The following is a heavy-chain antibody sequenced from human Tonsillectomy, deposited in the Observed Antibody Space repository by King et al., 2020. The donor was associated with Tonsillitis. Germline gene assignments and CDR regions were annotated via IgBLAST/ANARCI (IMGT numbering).Heavy chain of an antibody. CDR3: AKTTRLEDYYYGMDV. V-gene: IGHV3-23*04. Sequence: VQLVESGGGLVQPGGSLRLSCAASGFTFSSYAMSWVRQAPGKGLGWVSAISGSGGSTYYTDSVKGLFNISRDNSKNTLYLQMNSLRAEDTAVYYCAKTTRLEDYYYGMDVWGQGTTVTVSS. CDR1: GFTFSSYA. CDR2: ISGSGGST. J-gene: IGHJ6*02. D-gene: IGHD1-1*01.